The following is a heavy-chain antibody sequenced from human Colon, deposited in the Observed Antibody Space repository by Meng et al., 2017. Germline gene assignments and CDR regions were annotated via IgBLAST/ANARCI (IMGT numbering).Heavy chain of an antibody. CDR1: GYHFTGYY. D-gene: IGHD4-23*01. CDR3: ARENGGSDDYGGNFDY. CDR2: IKPNSGGK. Sequence: VPLVESGAEVKKPGASVKVSCKASGYHFTGYYVHWVRKAPGQGLEWMGRIKPNSGGKNYAQKFQGRVTMTRDTSISTAYMELSRLRSDDTAVYYCARENGGSDDYGGNFDYWGQGTLVTVSS. J-gene: IGHJ4*02. V-gene: IGHV1-2*06.